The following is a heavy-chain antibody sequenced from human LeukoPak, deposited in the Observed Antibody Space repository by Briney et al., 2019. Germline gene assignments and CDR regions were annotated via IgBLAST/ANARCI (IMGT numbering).Heavy chain of an antibody. V-gene: IGHV1-18*01. CDR1: GYTFTSYG. CDR2: ISAYNGNT. J-gene: IGHJ2*01. Sequence: ASVKVSCKASGYTFTSYGISWVRQAPGQGLEWMGWISAYNGNTNYAQKLQGRVTMTTDTSTSTAYMELRSLRSDDTAVYYCARSGYSTYYYDSSGYYNWYFDLWGRGTLVTVSS. CDR3: ARSGYSTYYYDSSGYYNWYFDL. D-gene: IGHD3-22*01.